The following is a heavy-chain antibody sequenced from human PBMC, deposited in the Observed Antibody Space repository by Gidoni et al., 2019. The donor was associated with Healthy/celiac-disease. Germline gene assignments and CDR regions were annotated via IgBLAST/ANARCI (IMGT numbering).Heavy chain of an antibody. J-gene: IGHJ4*02. CDR3: ARGGCTNGVCYNYFDY. CDR2: IYYSGST. V-gene: IGHV4-30-4*01. Sequence: QVQLQESGPGLVKPSQTLSLTCTVSGGSIRSGDYYWSWIRPPPGKGLEWIGYIYYSGSTYYNPSLKSRVTISVDTSKNQFSLKLSSVTAADTAVYYCARGGCTNGVCYNYFDYWGQGTLVTVSS. CDR1: GGSIRSGDYY. D-gene: IGHD2-8*01.